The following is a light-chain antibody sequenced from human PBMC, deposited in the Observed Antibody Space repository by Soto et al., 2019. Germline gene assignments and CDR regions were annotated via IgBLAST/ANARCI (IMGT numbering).Light chain of an antibody. CDR3: QQHNSYPLT. V-gene: IGKV1-9*01. CDR2: AAS. J-gene: IGKJ4*01. CDR1: QGISSY. Sequence: DIQLTQSPSFLSASVGDRVTITCRASQGISSYLAWYQQKPGKAPKLLIYAASTLQSGVPSRFSGSRSGTEFTLTISNLQPEDFATYYCQQHNSYPLTFGGGTKVEIK.